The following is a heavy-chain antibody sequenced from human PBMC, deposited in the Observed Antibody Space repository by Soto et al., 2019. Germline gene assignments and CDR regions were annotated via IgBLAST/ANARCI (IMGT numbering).Heavy chain of an antibody. Sequence: HPGGSLRLSCAASGFTFNIYPMNWVRQAPGKGLEWISGISGSLATPYYADSVKGRFTISKDNSKDTVYLQMDSLRADDTAVYYCAKASVTIPLYALDVWGQGTTVTVSS. V-gene: IGHV3-23*01. CDR3: AKASVTIPLYALDV. J-gene: IGHJ6*02. D-gene: IGHD2-8*01. CDR1: GFTFNIYP. CDR2: ISGSLATP.